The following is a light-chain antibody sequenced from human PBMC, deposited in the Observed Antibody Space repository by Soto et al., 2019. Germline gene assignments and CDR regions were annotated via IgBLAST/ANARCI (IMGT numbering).Light chain of an antibody. Sequence: QPVLTQSPSASASLGASVKLTCTLNSGHSSYAIAWHQQQPEKGPRYLMKLNSDGSHSKGDGIPDRFSGSSSGAERYLTISSLQSEDEADYYCQTWGTGLWVFGGGTKLTVL. J-gene: IGLJ3*02. CDR2: LNSDGSH. CDR1: SGHSSYA. CDR3: QTWGTGLWV. V-gene: IGLV4-69*01.